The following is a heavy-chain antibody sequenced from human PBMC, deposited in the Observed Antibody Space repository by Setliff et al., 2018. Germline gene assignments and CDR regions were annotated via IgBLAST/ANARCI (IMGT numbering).Heavy chain of an antibody. CDR3: VRSAVYCASDCYPRYFDS. CDR2: ISRDGSST. V-gene: IGHV3-74*01. J-gene: IGHJ4*02. D-gene: IGHD2-21*01. CDR1: GFTFSDYW. Sequence: PGGSLRLSCAASGFTFSDYWMYWVRQAPGKGLVWVSRISRDGSSTAYADSVKGRLTISRDNARNTLYLQMNSLRVEDTAVYYCVRSAVYCASDCYPRYFDSWGQGTLVTVSS.